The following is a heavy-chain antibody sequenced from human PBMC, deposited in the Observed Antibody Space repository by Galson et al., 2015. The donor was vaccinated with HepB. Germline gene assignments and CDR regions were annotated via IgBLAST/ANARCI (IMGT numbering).Heavy chain of an antibody. CDR1: GFTFSGYS. Sequence: SLRLSCAASGFTFSGYSMNWVRQAPGKGLEWVSYISSSSSTIYYADSVKGRFTISRDNAKNSLYLQMNSLRDEDTAVYYCARVQSIVGASEILDYWGQGTLVTVSS. D-gene: IGHD1-26*01. CDR3: ARVQSIVGASEILDY. V-gene: IGHV3-48*02. J-gene: IGHJ4*02. CDR2: ISSSSSTI.